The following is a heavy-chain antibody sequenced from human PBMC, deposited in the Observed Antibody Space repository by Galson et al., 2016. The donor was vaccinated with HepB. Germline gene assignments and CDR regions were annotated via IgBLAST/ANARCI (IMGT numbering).Heavy chain of an antibody. V-gene: IGHV3-15*07. Sequence: SLRLSCAASGFTFSNAWMNWVRQAPGKGLEWVGRIKSNTDGGTTDYAAPVKGRFTISRDDSKDTLYLQMNSLKTEDTAVYYCTTIGEVDTAMVTGWFDPWGQGTLVTVSS. CDR3: TTIGEVDTAMVTGWFDP. D-gene: IGHD5-18*01. CDR1: GFTFSNAW. J-gene: IGHJ5*02. CDR2: IKSNTDGGTT.